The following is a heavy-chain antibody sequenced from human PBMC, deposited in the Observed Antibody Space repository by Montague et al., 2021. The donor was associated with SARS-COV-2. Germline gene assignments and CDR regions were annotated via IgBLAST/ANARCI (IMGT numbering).Heavy chain of an antibody. CDR2: IFYSGST. Sequence: SETLSLTCTVSGGSISSSSYYWGWIRQPPGKGLEWIGNIFYSGSTYYNTSLKSRVTISVDTSKNQFSLRLSSVTAADTAVYYCARLPYFYDSTHAFDIWGQGTLVTVSP. J-gene: IGHJ4*02. CDR3: ARLPYFYDSTHAFDI. V-gene: IGHV4-39*01. D-gene: IGHD3-22*01. CDR1: GGSISSSSYY.